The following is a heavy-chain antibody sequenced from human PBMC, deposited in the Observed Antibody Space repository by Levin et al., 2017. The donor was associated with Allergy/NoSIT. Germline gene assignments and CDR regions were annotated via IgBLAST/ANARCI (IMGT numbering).Heavy chain of an antibody. CDR2: LWYDGSNK. CDR3: ARVEGHSAQPGYFYYYMDV. Sequence: GSLRLSCAASGFTFSSYGMQWVRLAPGKGLEWVAVLWYDGSNKHYADSVKGRFTISRDNSKNTLYLQMNSLRPEDTAVYYCARVEGHSAQPGYFYYYMDVWGKGTTVTVSS. D-gene: IGHD1-1*01. V-gene: IGHV3-33*01. J-gene: IGHJ6*03. CDR1: GFTFSSYG.